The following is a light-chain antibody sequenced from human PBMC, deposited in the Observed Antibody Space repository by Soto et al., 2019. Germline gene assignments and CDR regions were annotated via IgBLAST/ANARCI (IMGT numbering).Light chain of an antibody. CDR2: VAS. J-gene: IGKJ3*01. V-gene: IGKV3-15*01. CDR1: QSVSSN. Sequence: EIVMTQSPATLSVSPGERATLSCRASQSVSSNLAWYQQKPGQAPRLLIYVASTRATGIPARFSGSGSGTEFTLTISSLQSEDFAVYYCQQYNNWPPPTFGPGTKVDIK. CDR3: QQYNNWPPPT.